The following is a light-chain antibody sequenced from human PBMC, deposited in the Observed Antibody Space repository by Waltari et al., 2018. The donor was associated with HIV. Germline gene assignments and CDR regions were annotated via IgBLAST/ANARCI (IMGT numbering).Light chain of an antibody. J-gene: IGLJ2*01. CDR2: KDS. CDR3: QSADSSGTL. CDR1: ALPKQY. Sequence: SYELTQPPSVSVSPGPTARITCPGDALPKQYAYWYQQKPGQAPVLVIYKDSERHSGIPERFSGSSSGTTVTLTISGVQAEDEADYYCQSADSSGTLFGGGTKLTVL. V-gene: IGLV3-25*03.